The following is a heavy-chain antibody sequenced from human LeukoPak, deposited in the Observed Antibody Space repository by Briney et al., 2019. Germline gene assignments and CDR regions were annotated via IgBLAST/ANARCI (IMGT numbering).Heavy chain of an antibody. V-gene: IGHV3-48*04. Sequence: GGSLRLSCAVSGFTFSSYSMNWVRQAPGKGLEWVSYISSSSSTIYYADSVKGRFTISRDNDKNSLYLQMNSLRAEDTAVYYCARVKGYCSGGSCYYAPFDYWGQGTLVTVSS. CDR2: ISSSSSTI. D-gene: IGHD2-15*01. J-gene: IGHJ4*02. CDR3: ARVKGYCSGGSCYYAPFDY. CDR1: GFTFSSYS.